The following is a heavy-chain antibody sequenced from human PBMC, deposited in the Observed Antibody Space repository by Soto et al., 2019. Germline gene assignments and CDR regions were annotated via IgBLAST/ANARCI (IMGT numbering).Heavy chain of an antibody. CDR2: ISEHNGNT. V-gene: IGHV1-18*01. J-gene: IGHJ4*02. D-gene: IGHD1-1*01. Sequence: QVHLVQSGAEVKKPGASVKVSCKGSGYTFTSYGITWVRQAPGQGLEWLGWISEHNGNTDYAQKLQGRVTVTRDTSTSTAYMELRSLGSDDTAVYYCARGRYGDYWGQGALVTVSS. CDR3: ARGRYGDY. CDR1: GYTFTSYG.